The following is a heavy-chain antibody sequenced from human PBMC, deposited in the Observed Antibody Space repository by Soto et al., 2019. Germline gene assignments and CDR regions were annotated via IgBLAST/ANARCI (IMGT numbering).Heavy chain of an antibody. CDR1: GGSISSSSYY. CDR2: IYYSGST. J-gene: IGHJ4*02. Sequence: PSETLSLTCTVSGGSISSSSYYWGWIRQPPGKGLEWIGSIYYSGSTYYNPSLKSRVTISVDRSKNQFSLKLSSVTAADTAVYYCGRHAYMSGWSEYCGQGXLVTVPS. V-gene: IGHV4-39*01. D-gene: IGHD6-19*01. CDR3: GRHAYMSGWSEY.